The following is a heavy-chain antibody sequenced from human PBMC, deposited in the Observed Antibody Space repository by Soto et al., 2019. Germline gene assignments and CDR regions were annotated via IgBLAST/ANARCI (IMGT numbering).Heavy chain of an antibody. Sequence: PSETLSLTCTVSGGSISSGGYYWSWIRQHPGKGLEWIGYIYYSGSTYYNPSLKGRVTISVDTSKNQFSLKLSSVTAADTAVYYCASLRLVATALDFYYYYGMDVWGQGTTVTVSS. J-gene: IGHJ6*02. V-gene: IGHV4-31*03. CDR1: GGSISSGGYY. CDR3: ASLRLVATALDFYYYYGMDV. D-gene: IGHD5-12*01. CDR2: IYYSGST.